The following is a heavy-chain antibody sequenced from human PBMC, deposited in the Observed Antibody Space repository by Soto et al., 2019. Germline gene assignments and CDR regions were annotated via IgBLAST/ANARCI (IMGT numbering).Heavy chain of an antibody. J-gene: IGHJ4*02. Sequence: EVQLVESGGGLVQPGGSLRLSCAASGFTFSNYWMHWVRQAPGKGMVWVSRINGDGSSTPYADSVKGRFTISRDNAKNTLYLQMNSLRAEDMAVYYCARGGPDYGDWGYWGQGTLVTVSS. V-gene: IGHV3-74*01. CDR2: INGDGSST. CDR3: ARGGPDYGDWGY. CDR1: GFTFSNYW. D-gene: IGHD4-17*01.